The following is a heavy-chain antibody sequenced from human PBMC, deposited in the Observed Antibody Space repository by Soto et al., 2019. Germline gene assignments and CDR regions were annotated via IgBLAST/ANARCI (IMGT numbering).Heavy chain of an antibody. CDR1: GYSFTSYW. CDR3: ARLSPICSSTSCYSLDH. V-gene: IGHV5-10-1*01. Sequence: PGESLKISCKGSGYSFTSYWISWVRQMPGKGLEWMGRIDPSDSYTNYSPSFQGHVTISADKSISTAYLQWSSLKASDTAMYYCARLSPICSSTSCYSLDHWGQGTLVTVSS. D-gene: IGHD2-2*02. CDR2: IDPSDSYT. J-gene: IGHJ4*02.